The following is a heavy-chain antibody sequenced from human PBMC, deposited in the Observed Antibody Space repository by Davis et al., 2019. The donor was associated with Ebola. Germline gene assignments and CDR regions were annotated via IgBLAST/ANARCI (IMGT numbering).Heavy chain of an antibody. V-gene: IGHV3-33*06. CDR1: GFTLSCYD. J-gene: IGHJ4*02. Sequence: GESLKISCAASGFTLSCYDMNWVRPAPGKGLQWVAVLWDDGSNKYYADSVKGRFTISRDNSKNTLYLQMNSLRAEDTAVYYCAKVHYDSSNDDYFDYWGQGTLVTVSS. D-gene: IGHD3-22*01. CDR2: LWDDGSNK. CDR3: AKVHYDSSNDDYFDY.